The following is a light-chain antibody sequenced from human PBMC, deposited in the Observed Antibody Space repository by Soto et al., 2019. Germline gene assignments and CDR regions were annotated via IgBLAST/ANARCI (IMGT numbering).Light chain of an antibody. CDR2: DVS. J-gene: IGLJ1*01. CDR1: SSDVGAYNY. Sequence: QSVLTQPRSVSGSPGQSVTISCTGASSDVGAYNYVSWYQQHPGKAPKLMIYDVSTRPSGVPDRFSGSKSGTTASLTLSGLQAEDEADYYCCSYAGSPYVFGTGTKVTVL. CDR3: CSYAGSPYV. V-gene: IGLV2-11*01.